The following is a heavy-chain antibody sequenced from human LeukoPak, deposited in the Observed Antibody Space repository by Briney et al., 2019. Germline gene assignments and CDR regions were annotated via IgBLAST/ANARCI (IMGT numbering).Heavy chain of an antibody. CDR2: INTNTGNP. CDR1: GYTFTSYA. V-gene: IGHV7-4-1*02. Sequence: ASVKVSCKASGYTFTSYAMNWVRQAPGQGLEWMGWINTNTGNPTYAQGFTGRFVFSLDTSVSTAYLQISSLKAEDTAVYYCARDFSYDSSGYYPASGYWGQGTLVTVSS. D-gene: IGHD3-22*01. J-gene: IGHJ4*02. CDR3: ARDFSYDSSGYYPASGY.